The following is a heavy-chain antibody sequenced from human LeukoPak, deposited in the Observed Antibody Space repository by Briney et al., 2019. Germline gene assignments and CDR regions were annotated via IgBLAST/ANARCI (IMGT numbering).Heavy chain of an antibody. CDR3: AREDYYDSSGYYPFDV. CDR1: GGSISSGSYY. D-gene: IGHD3-22*01. CDR2: IYSSGGT. V-gene: IGHV4-61*02. J-gene: IGHJ4*02. Sequence: SQTLSLTCTVSGGSISSGSYYWNWIRQPAGKGLEWVGRIYSSGGTDFTPSLKSRGTISVDTSKNQFSLKLSSVTAADTAVYCCAREDYYDSSGYYPFDVWGQGILVTVSS.